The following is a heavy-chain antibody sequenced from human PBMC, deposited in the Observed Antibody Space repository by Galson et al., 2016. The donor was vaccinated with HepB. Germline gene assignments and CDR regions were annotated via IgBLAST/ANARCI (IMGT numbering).Heavy chain of an antibody. J-gene: IGHJ4*02. CDR3: ARTGLRRDGVVVMRYFDY. CDR1: GDSINRSNW. CDR2: IYHSGST. Sequence: ETLSLTCTVSGDSINRSNWWNWVRQPPGKGLEWIGEIYHSGSTNYKPSLKSRVSISVDKSKNQFSLKLTSVTAADTAVYYCARTGLRRDGVVVMRYFDYWGQGTLVTVSS. D-gene: IGHD3-22*01. V-gene: IGHV4-4*02.